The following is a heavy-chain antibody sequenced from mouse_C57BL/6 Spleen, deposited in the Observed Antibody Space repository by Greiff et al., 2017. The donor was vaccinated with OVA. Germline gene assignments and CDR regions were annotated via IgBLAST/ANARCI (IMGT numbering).Heavy chain of an antibody. D-gene: IGHD1-1*01. V-gene: IGHV5-16*01. CDR3: ARGIYYYGSSLYAMDY. Sequence: EVQLQESEGGLVQPGRSMKLACTASGFTFSDYYMAWVRQVKDKVIEWVANINYDGSSTYYLDSLKSRFIISRDNAKNILYLQMSSLKSEDTATYYCARGIYYYGSSLYAMDYWGQGTSVTVSS. CDR1: GFTFSDYY. J-gene: IGHJ4*01. CDR2: INYDGSST.